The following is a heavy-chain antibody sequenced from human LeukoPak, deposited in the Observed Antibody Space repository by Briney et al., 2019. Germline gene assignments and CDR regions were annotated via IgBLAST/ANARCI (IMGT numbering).Heavy chain of an antibody. CDR3: ARSLKITSRWALQLVTGDY. J-gene: IGHJ4*02. Sequence: EASVKVSCKASGYTFTGYYMHWVRQAPGQGLEWMGWINPNSGGTNYAQKFQGRVTMTRDTSISTAYMELSRLRSDDTAVYYCARSLKITSRWALQLVTGDYWGQGTLVTVSS. CDR2: INPNSGGT. CDR1: GYTFTGYY. D-gene: IGHD6-13*01. V-gene: IGHV1-2*02.